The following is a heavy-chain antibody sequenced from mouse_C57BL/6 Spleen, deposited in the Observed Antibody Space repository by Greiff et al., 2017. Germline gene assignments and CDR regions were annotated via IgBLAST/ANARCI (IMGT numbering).Heavy chain of an antibody. V-gene: IGHV1-64*01. CDR1: GYTFTSYW. CDR3: ARSLYDGYYAMDY. D-gene: IGHD2-3*01. J-gene: IGHJ4*01. CDR2: IHPNSGST. Sequence: QVQLQQPGAELVKPGASVKLSCKASGYTFTSYWMHWVKQRPGQGLEWIGMIHPNSGSTNYNEKFKSKATLTVDKSSSTAYMQLSSLTSEDSAVYDCARSLYDGYYAMDYWGQGTSVTVSS.